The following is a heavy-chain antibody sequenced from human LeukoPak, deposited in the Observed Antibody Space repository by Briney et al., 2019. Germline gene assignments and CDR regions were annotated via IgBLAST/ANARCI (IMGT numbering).Heavy chain of an antibody. CDR1: GYTFTSYD. Sequence: APVKVSCKASGYTFTSYDINWVRQATGQGLEWMGWMNPNSGNTGYAQKFQGRVTMTRNTSISTAYMELSSLRSEDTAVYYCARVPYSSGWYPDFDYWGQGTLVTVSS. CDR3: ARVPYSSGWYPDFDY. J-gene: IGHJ4*02. D-gene: IGHD6-19*01. CDR2: MNPNSGNT. V-gene: IGHV1-8*01.